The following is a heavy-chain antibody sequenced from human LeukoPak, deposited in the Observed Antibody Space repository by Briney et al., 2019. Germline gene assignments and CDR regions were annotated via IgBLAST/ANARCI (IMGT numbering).Heavy chain of an antibody. CDR3: ARSSLDIVVVPAAPDY. J-gene: IGHJ4*02. CDR1: GYTFTTYY. D-gene: IGHD2-2*01. V-gene: IGHV1-46*01. Sequence: ASVKVSCKASGYTFTTYYMHWVRQAPGQGLEWMGIINPSGGSTTYAQNFQGRVTMTRDTSTSAVYMELRSLRSDDTAVYYCARSSLDIVVVPAAPDYWGQGTLVTVSS. CDR2: INPSGGST.